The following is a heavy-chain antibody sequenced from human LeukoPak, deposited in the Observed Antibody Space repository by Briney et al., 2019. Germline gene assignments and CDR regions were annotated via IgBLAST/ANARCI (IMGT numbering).Heavy chain of an antibody. V-gene: IGHV3-7*03. D-gene: IGHD6-13*01. CDR2: IKQDGSEK. CDR1: GFTFSNFW. CDR3: AKDQTSGIAGPFDS. Sequence: GGSLRLSCAASGFTFSNFWMNWVRQAPGKGLEWVANIKQDGSEKYYVDSVKGRFTISRDNAKNALYLQMNSLRTEDTAFYYCAKDQTSGIAGPFDSWGQGTLVTVSS. J-gene: IGHJ5*01.